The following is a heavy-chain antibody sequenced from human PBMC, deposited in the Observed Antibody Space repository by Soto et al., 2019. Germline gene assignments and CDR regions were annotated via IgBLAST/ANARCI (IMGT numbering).Heavy chain of an antibody. CDR3: ARRYGASFDY. CDR1: GGSISSYY. Sequence: ETLSLTCAVSGGSISSYYWSWSRQPPGKGLEWIGYIYYSGSTNYNPSLKSRVTISVDTSKNQFSLKLSSVTAADTAVYYCARRYGASFDYWGQGTLVTVSS. J-gene: IGHJ4*02. D-gene: IGHD4-17*01. CDR2: IYYSGST. V-gene: IGHV4-59*01.